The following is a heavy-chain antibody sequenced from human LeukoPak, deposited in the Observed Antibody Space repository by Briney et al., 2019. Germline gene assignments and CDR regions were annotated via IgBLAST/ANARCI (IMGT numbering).Heavy chain of an antibody. CDR2: IYYSGST. V-gene: IGHV4-39*07. J-gene: IGHJ4*02. D-gene: IGHD3-10*01. Sequence: PSETLSLTCTVSGGSISSSSYYWGWIRQPPGKGLEWIGSIYYSGSTYYNPSPKSRVTISVDTSKNQFSLKLSSVTAADTAVYYCAKAEWFGELLYPYFDYWGQGTLVTVSS. CDR1: GGSISSSSYY. CDR3: AKAEWFGELLYPYFDY.